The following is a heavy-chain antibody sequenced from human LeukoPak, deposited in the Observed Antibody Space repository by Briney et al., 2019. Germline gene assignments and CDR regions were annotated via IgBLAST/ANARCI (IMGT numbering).Heavy chain of an antibody. CDR2: IYYSGTT. Sequence: PSETLSLTCAVYGGSFSSDYWSWIRQPPGKGLEWIGYIYYSGTTNYNPSLKSRVTISVDTSKNQFSLRLSSVTAADTAVYFCAREKGDYWGQGTLVTVSS. CDR1: GGSFSSDY. J-gene: IGHJ4*02. CDR3: AREKGDY. V-gene: IGHV4-59*01.